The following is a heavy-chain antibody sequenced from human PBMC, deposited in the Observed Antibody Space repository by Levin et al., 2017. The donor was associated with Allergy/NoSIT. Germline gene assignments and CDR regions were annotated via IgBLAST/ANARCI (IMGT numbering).Heavy chain of an antibody. Sequence: GGSLRLSCAASGFTFSDHYMDWVRQAPGKGLEWVGRTRNKANSYTTEYAASVKGRFTISRDDSKNSLYLQMNSLKTEDTAVYYCARVKMITMVRGVITDGAFDIWGQGTMVTVSS. CDR2: TRNKANSYTT. CDR1: GFTFSDHY. D-gene: IGHD3-10*01. V-gene: IGHV3-72*01. CDR3: ARVKMITMVRGVITDGAFDI. J-gene: IGHJ3*02.